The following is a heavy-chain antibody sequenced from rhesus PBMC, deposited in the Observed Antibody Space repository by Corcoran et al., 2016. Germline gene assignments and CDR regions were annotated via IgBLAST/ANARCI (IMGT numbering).Heavy chain of an antibody. Sequence: QVHLQESGPGLVKPSATLVLTCAVSGDSISGNYWSWIRPATGQGLEWIGRIFDGGKKTDYNPALKSRVTISMDTSKNQFFLILNSVTAADTAVYYCARGPMGGAGYWGQGVLVTVSS. CDR2: IFDGGKKT. V-gene: IGHV4S2*01. CDR1: GDSISGNY. J-gene: IGHJ4*01. CDR3: ARGPMGGAGY. D-gene: IGHD3-34*01.